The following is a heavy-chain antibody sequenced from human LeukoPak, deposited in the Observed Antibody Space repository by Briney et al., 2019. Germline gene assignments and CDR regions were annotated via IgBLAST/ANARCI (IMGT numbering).Heavy chain of an antibody. V-gene: IGHV3-7*03. Sequence: PGGSLRLSCAASGFTFSSYWMSWVRQAPGKGLEWVANIKQDGSEKYYVDPVKGRFTISRDNAKNSLFLQMNSLRAEDTAVYYCARVLRYCSGGNCYSGGLGYMDVWGKGTTVTISS. CDR3: ARVLRYCSGGNCYSGGLGYMDV. CDR1: GFTFSSYW. CDR2: IKQDGSEK. D-gene: IGHD2-15*01. J-gene: IGHJ6*03.